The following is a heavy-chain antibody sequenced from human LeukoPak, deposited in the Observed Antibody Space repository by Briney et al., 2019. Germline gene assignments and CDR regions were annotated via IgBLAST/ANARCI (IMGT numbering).Heavy chain of an antibody. Sequence: PGGSLRLSCAASGFTFSSYAMHWVRQAPGRGLEWAAVISYDGSNKYYADSVKGRFTISRDNSKNTLYLQMNSLRAEDTAVYYCATSQWLRGYGMDVWGQGTTVTVSS. CDR3: ATSQWLRGYGMDV. V-gene: IGHV3-30-3*01. D-gene: IGHD6-19*01. CDR2: ISYDGSNK. J-gene: IGHJ6*02. CDR1: GFTFSSYA.